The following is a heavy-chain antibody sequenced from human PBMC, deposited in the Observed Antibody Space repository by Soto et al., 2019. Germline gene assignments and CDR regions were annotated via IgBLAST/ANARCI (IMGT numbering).Heavy chain of an antibody. CDR3: ARGPDIVVVFDY. D-gene: IGHD2-2*01. J-gene: IGHJ4*02. CDR2: ISSSSSYI. Sequence: GGSLRLSCAASGFTFSSYSMNWVRQAPGKGLEWVSSISSSSSYIYYADSVKGRFTISRDNAKNSLYLQMNSLRAEDTAVYYCARGPDIVVVFDYWGQGTLVTVSS. CDR1: GFTFSSYS. V-gene: IGHV3-21*01.